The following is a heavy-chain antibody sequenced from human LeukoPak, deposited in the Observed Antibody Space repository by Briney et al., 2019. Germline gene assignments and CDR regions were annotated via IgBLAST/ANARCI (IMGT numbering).Heavy chain of an antibody. D-gene: IGHD6-19*01. CDR2: INWNGGST. V-gene: IGHV3-20*04. CDR1: GFTFDDYG. CDR3: ARANPLIAVAAFDY. J-gene: IGHJ4*02. Sequence: GGSLRLSCAASGFTFDDYGMSWVRQAPGKGLEWVSGINWNGGSTGYADSVKGRFTISRDNAKNSLYLQMNSLRAEDTAVYYCARANPLIAVAAFDYWGQGTLVTVSS.